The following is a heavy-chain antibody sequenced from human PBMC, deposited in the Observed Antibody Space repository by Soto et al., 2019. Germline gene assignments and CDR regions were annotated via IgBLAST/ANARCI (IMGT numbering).Heavy chain of an antibody. Sequence: SETLSLTCTVSGGSVRSGGYYWSWIRHLPGKGLEWIAYIYDSQNTYYNPSLASRVSISVDASENQFSLRLASVTAADTAVYFCARASPFVTFDYWGQGALVTV. CDR2: IYDSQNT. CDR3: ARASPFVTFDY. CDR1: GGSVRSGGYY. D-gene: IGHD2-21*02. J-gene: IGHJ4*02. V-gene: IGHV4-31*03.